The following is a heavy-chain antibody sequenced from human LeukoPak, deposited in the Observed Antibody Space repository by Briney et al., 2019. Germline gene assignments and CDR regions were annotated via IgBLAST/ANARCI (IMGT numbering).Heavy chain of an antibody. CDR3: ARAPYYYDSSGLYYFDY. J-gene: IGHJ4*02. CDR1: GGSISSGGYY. V-gene: IGHV4-31*03. CDR2: IYYSGST. Sequence: PPETLSLTCTVSGGSISSGGYYWSWIRQHPGKGLEWIGYIYYSGSTYYNPSLKSRVTISVDTSKNQFSLKLSSVTAADTAVYYCARAPYYYDSSGLYYFDYWGQGTLVTVSS. D-gene: IGHD3-22*01.